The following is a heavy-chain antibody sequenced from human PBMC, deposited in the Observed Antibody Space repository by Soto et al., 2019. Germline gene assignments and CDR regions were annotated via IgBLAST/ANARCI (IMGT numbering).Heavy chain of an antibody. J-gene: IGHJ4*02. CDR3: AKAVIGNIWD. D-gene: IGHD4-4*01. CDR2: ISYDGSNK. V-gene: IGHV3-30*18. CDR1: GFTFSSYG. Sequence: PGGSLRLSCAASGFTFSSYGMHWVRQAPGKGLEWVAVISYDGSNKYYADSVKGRFTISRDNSKNTLYLQMNSLRAEDTAVYYCAKAVIGNIWDWGQGTLVTVSS.